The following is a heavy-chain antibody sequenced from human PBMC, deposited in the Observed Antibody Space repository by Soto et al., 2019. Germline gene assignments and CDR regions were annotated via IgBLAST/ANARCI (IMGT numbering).Heavy chain of an antibody. J-gene: IGHJ6*02. Sequence: XETLSLTCAVYGGSFSGYYWSWIRQPPGKGLEWIGEINHSGSTNYNPSLKSRVTISVDTSKNQFSLKLSSVTAADTAVYYCARGQLRRYYYYGMDVWGQGTTVTVSS. D-gene: IGHD1-26*01. CDR3: ARGQLRRYYYYGMDV. V-gene: IGHV4-34*01. CDR2: INHSGST. CDR1: GGSFSGYY.